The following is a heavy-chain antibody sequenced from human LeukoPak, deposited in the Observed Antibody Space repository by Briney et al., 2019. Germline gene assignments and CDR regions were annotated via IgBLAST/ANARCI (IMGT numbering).Heavy chain of an antibody. Sequence: GGSLRLSCGASGFSFSASSMHWVRQAPGKGLEWVGRIRSKINGYATHFAASVDGRFTVSRDDSKNTMYLHMNSLKTEDAAVYYCASGGGVLAAFDIWGQGTMVIVSS. J-gene: IGHJ3*02. CDR1: GFSFSASS. CDR2: IRSKINGYAT. CDR3: ASGGGVLAAFDI. D-gene: IGHD2-8*02. V-gene: IGHV3-73*01.